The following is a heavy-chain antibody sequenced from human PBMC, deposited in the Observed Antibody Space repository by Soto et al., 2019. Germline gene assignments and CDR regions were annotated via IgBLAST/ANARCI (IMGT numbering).Heavy chain of an antibody. Sequence: SETLSLTCTVSGGFISSGGYYWSWIRQHPGKGLEWIGYIYYSGSTYFSPSLKSRVTISLDTSKNQFSLKLSSVTAADTAVFYCARVASHKAGYYYYGMDVWGQGTTVTVSS. CDR1: GGFISSGGYY. CDR2: IYYSGST. CDR3: ARVASHKAGYYYYGMDV. J-gene: IGHJ6*02. V-gene: IGHV4-31*03.